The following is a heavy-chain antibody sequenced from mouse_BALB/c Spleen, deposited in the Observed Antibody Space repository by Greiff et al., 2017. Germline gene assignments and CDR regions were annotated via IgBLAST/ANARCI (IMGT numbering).Heavy chain of an antibody. Sequence: VQLQQSGPSLVKPSQTLSLTCSVTGDSITSGYWNWIRKFPGNKLEYMGYISYSGSTYYNPSLKSRISITRDTSKNQYYLQLNSVTTEDTATYYCARSKGVWLRRVFAYWGQGTLVTVSA. CDR1: GDSITSGY. V-gene: IGHV3-8*02. CDR2: ISYSGST. J-gene: IGHJ3*01. CDR3: ARSKGVWLRRVFAY. D-gene: IGHD2-2*01.